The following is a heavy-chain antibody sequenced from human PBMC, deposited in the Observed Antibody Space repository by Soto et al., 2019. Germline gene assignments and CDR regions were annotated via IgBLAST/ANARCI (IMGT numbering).Heavy chain of an antibody. V-gene: IGHV1-2*04. CDR3: ARACGGDCHYGMDV. D-gene: IGHD2-21*02. CDR1: GYTFTGYY. CDR2: INPNSGGT. J-gene: IGHJ6*02. Sequence: ASVKVSCKASGYTFTGYYMHWVRQAPGQGLEWMGWINPNSGGTNYAQKFQGWVTMTRDTSISTAYMELSRLRSDDTAVYYCARACGGDCHYGMDVWGQGTTVTVSS.